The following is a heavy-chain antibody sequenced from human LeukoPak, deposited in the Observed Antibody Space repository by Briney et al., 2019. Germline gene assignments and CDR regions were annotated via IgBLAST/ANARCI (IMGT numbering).Heavy chain of an antibody. D-gene: IGHD3-22*01. CDR3: ARGFKLNVPDSSGSDAFDI. V-gene: IGHV4-39*01. CDR1: GGSISSSSYY. J-gene: IGHJ3*02. CDR2: IYYSGST. Sequence: SETLSLTCTVSGGSISSSSYYWGWVRQPPGKGLEWIGSIYYSGSTYYNPSLKSRVTISVDTSKNQFSLKLSSVTAADTAVYYCARGFKLNVPDSSGSDAFDIWGQGTMVTVSS.